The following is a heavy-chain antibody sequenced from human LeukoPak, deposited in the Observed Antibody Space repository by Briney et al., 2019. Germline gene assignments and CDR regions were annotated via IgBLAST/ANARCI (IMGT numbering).Heavy chain of an antibody. V-gene: IGHV4-30-2*01. CDR3: ARDRGSGWRGYFQH. D-gene: IGHD6-19*01. Sequence: PSETLSLTCTVSGGSISSGGYSWSWIRQPPGKGLEWIGYIYHSGSTYYNPSLKSRVTISVDRSKNQFSLKLSSVTAADTAVYYCARDRGSGWRGYFQHWGQGTLVTVSS. CDR2: IYHSGST. CDR1: GGSISSGGYS. J-gene: IGHJ1*01.